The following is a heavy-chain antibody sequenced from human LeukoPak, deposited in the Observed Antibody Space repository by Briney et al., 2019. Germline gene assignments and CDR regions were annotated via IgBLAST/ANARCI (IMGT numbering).Heavy chain of an antibody. CDR3: ARVRYGSGSYYNNFDY. CDR1: GFTFSSYA. J-gene: IGHJ4*02. V-gene: IGHV3-23*01. Sequence: GGSLRLSCAASGFTFSSYAMSWVRQAPGKGLEWVSAISGSGGSTYYADSVKGRFTISRDNSKSLLYLQMNSLRAEDTAVYYCARVRYGSGSYYNNFDYWGQGTLVTVSS. D-gene: IGHD3-10*01. CDR2: ISGSGGST.